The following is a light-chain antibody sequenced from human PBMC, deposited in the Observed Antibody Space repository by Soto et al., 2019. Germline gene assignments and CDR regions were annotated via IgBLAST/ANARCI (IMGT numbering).Light chain of an antibody. J-gene: IGLJ3*02. CDR2: EVS. V-gene: IGLV2-14*01. CDR3: SSYTSSSIWV. Sequence: QSVLTQPASVSGSPGQSITISCTGTSSDVGAYNYVSWYQQHPGKAPKLMIYEVSNRPSGVSNRFSGSKSGNTASLTISGLQAEDEADYYCSSYTSSSIWVFGGGTKVTVL. CDR1: SSDVGAYNY.